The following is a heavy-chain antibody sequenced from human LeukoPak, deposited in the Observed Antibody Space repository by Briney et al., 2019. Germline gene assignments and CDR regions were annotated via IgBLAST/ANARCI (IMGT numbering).Heavy chain of an antibody. V-gene: IGHV4-59*01. Sequence: PSETLSLTCTVSGGSINSYYWSWIRQPPGKGLEWIGYIYNSETINYNPSLTSRVTISLDTSKNQVSLKLTSVTAADTAVYYCVRVGGASSILSAFDIWGQGTMVTASS. CDR3: VRVGGASSILSAFDI. J-gene: IGHJ3*02. D-gene: IGHD6-6*01. CDR2: IYNSETI. CDR1: GGSINSYY.